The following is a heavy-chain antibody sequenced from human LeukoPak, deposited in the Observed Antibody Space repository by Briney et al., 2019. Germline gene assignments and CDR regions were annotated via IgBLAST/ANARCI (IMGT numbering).Heavy chain of an antibody. D-gene: IGHD5-24*01. Sequence: PGGSLRLSCAAPGFTFSSYWMNWVRQAPGKGLEWVATIKQDGSEKYYVGSVKGRFTISRDNAKNSLYLQMNSLRAEDTAVYYCARELLGHGYNSGDFDYWGQGTLVTVSS. CDR3: ARELLGHGYNSGDFDY. CDR2: IKQDGSEK. J-gene: IGHJ4*02. V-gene: IGHV3-7*01. CDR1: GFTFSSYW.